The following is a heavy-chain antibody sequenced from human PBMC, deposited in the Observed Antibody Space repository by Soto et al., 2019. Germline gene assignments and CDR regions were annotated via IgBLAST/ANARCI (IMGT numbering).Heavy chain of an antibody. D-gene: IGHD1-26*01. V-gene: IGHV4-39*01. CDR2: VYSSGNT. J-gene: IGHJ6*02. Sequence: PSETLSLTCTVSGGSIATSGYYWAWIRQPPGMGLEWIGSVYSSGNTYYNPSLKRRITISADTSKDQFSLKLRSVTAADTALYYCTKHSAHLSGDVWGQGTRVTVSS. CDR3: TKHSAHLSGDV. CDR1: GGSIATSGYY.